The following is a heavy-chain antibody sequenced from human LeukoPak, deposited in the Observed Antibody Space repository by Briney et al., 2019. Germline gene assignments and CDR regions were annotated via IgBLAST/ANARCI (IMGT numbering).Heavy chain of an antibody. Sequence: PGGSLRLSCAASEFTFSSYAMHWVRQAPGKGLEWVAVISYDGSNKYYADSVKGRFTISRDNSKNTLYLQMNSLGAEDTAVYYCARGHYYGSGSYYWALYYYYGMDVWGQGTTVTVSS. CDR2: ISYDGSNK. V-gene: IGHV3-30-3*01. CDR3: ARGHYYGSGSYYWALYYYYGMDV. CDR1: EFTFSSYA. J-gene: IGHJ6*02. D-gene: IGHD3-10*01.